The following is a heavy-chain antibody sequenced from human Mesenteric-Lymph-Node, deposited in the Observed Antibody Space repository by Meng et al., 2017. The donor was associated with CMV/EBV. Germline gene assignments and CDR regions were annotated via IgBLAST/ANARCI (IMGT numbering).Heavy chain of an antibody. J-gene: IGHJ5*02. CDR2: INVVSGGT. CDR3: ARVRCSDASCYNQHTWFDP. CDR1: GYTFTDYY. D-gene: IGHD2-2*02. Sequence: ASVKVSCKSSGYTFTDYYIHWVRQAPGQGLGWMGWINVVSGGTHYAQKFQGRIIMTRDTSISTAYMELSRLSSDDTAVYYCARVRCSDASCYNQHTWFDPWGQGTLVTVSS. V-gene: IGHV1-2*02.